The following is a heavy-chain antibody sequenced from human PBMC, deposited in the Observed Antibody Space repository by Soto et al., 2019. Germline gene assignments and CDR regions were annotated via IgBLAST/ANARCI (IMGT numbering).Heavy chain of an antibody. D-gene: IGHD6-13*01. Sequence: EVQQVESGGGLVKPGGSLRLSCAASGFTFSSYSMNWVRQAPGKGLEWVSSISSSSSYIYYADSVKGRFTISRDNAKNSLYLQMNSLRAEDTAVYYCARDLAAAGYYYYYGMDVWGQGTTVTVSS. V-gene: IGHV3-21*01. CDR2: ISSSSSYI. J-gene: IGHJ6*02. CDR1: GFTFSSYS. CDR3: ARDLAAAGYYYYYGMDV.